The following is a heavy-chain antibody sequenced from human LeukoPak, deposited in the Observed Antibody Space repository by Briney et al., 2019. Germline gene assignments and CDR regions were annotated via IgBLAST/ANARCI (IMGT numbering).Heavy chain of an antibody. CDR3: ARGFADFVWGGYPSSY. CDR2: SNEDGSTT. D-gene: IGHD3-16*02. Sequence: GGSLRLSCAASGFTFSSNWMHWVRQAPGKGLVWVSRSNEDGSTTNYADSVKGRFTISRDNAKNTLYLQMNSLTAEDTAVYYCARGFADFVWGGYPSSYWGQGILVTVSS. J-gene: IGHJ4*02. CDR1: GFTFSSNW. V-gene: IGHV3-74*01.